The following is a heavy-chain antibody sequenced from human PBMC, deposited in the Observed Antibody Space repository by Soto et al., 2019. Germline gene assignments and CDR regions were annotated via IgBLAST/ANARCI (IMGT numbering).Heavy chain of an antibody. CDR3: ARDNEQVGTSTYGMDV. D-gene: IGHD6-6*01. V-gene: IGHV3-30-3*01. CDR2: ISYDGSHE. CDR1: GFSFSSYG. J-gene: IGHJ6*02. Sequence: QVQLVESGGGVVQPGRSLRLSCVVSGFSFSSYGLHWVRQAPGKGLEWVAVISYDGSHEIYADSVKGRFTISRDNSKNTLNLQMNSLRLEDTSIYYCARDNEQVGTSTYGMDVWGQGTTVTVSS.